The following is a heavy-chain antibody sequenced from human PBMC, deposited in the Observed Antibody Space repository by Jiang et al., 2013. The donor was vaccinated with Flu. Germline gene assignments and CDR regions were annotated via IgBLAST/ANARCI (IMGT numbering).Heavy chain of an antibody. D-gene: IGHD3-16*01. J-gene: IGHJ6*02. V-gene: IGHV3-30-3*01. CDR3: AREGGVVPYYYYYGMDV. CDR2: ISYDGSNK. Sequence: LLESGGGVVQPGRSLRLSCAASGFTFSSYAMHWVRQAPGKGLEWVTVISYDGSNKYYADSVKGRFTISRDNSKNTLYLQMNSLRAEDTAVYYCAREGGVVPYYYYYGMDVWGQGTTVTVSS. CDR1: GFTFSSYA.